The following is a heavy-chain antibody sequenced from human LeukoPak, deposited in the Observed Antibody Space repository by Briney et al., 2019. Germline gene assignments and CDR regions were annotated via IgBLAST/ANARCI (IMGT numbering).Heavy chain of an antibody. CDR1: GGSISSSSYA. Sequence: SETLSLTCTVSGGSISSSSYAWGWIRQPPGKGLEWFGSIYYSGSTYYNPSLKSRVTISADTSKTPFSLKLSSVTAADTAVYSCASHCDISSGSWEMESNWFDPWGLGTLVTVSS. V-gene: IGHV4-39*01. D-gene: IGHD6-19*01. CDR3: ASHCDISSGSWEMESNWFDP. J-gene: IGHJ5*02. CDR2: IYYSGST.